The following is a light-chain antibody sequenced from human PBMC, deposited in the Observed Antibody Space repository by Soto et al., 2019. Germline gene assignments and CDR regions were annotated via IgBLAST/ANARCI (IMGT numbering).Light chain of an antibody. CDR1: QGICXY. CDR2: EXS. V-gene: IGKV1-9*01. J-gene: IGKJ5*01. Sequence: IQLAQSRSSLSASVGDRVTITCRASQGICXYLALYQQEPGKAPKVVIYEXSLWHSGVPSRFSGSGSGTDFTLTISSLQPEDFANYYCQHFKSFPSTFGQGTRLEIK. CDR3: QHFKSFPST.